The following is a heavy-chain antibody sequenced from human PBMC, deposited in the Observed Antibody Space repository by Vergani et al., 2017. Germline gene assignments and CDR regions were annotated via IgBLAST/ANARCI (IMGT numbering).Heavy chain of an antibody. CDR1: GFTFSSYG. J-gene: IGHJ4*02. CDR3: ARDGSGRGVPDY. Sequence: QVQLVESGGGVVQPGRSLRLSCAASGFTFSSYGMHWVRQAPGKGREWVAVIWYDGSNKYYADSVKGRFTISRDNSKNTLYLQMNSLRAEDTAVYYCARDGSGRGVPDYWGQGTLVTVSS. D-gene: IGHD3-10*01. V-gene: IGHV3-33*01. CDR2: IWYDGSNK.